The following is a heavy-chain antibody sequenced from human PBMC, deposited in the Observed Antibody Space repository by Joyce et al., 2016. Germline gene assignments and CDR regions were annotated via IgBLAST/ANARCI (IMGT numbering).Heavy chain of an antibody. CDR3: ARPIDYYDSGRPAGGLDH. V-gene: IGHV3-30*03. D-gene: IGHD3-22*01. J-gene: IGHJ4*02. Sequence: QVQLVESGGGVVRPGRSLRLTCAASGFIFSTYGIHWVRQAPGNGPVWLGFISFDGSNKFYADSVKGRFTMSRDNSKNTVDLELNSLRPEDTAMYYCARPIDYYDSGRPAGGLDHWGQGTLVTVSS. CDR2: ISFDGSNK. CDR1: GFIFSTYG.